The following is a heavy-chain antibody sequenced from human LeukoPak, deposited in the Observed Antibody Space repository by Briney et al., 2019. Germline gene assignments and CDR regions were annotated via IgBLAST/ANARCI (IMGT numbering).Heavy chain of an antibody. CDR3: ARRGYYDSSGQLDY. CDR2: INPNSGGT. V-gene: IGHV1-2*02. Sequence: ASVKVSCKASGYTFTDYYIHWVRQAPGQGLEWMGWINPNSGGTNYAQKFQGRVTMTRDTSISTAYMELSRLRSDDTAVYYCARRGYYDSSGQLDYWGQGTLVTVSS. CDR1: GYTFTDYY. J-gene: IGHJ4*02. D-gene: IGHD3-22*01.